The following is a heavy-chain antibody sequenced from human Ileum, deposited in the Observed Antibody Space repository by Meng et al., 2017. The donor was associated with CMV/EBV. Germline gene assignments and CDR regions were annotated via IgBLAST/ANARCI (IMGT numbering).Heavy chain of an antibody. CDR3: ARGPSERWKYFDW. Sequence: CACFRFPFSSFAMHWVRQAPGKGLEWVAVISFDGINKNYVDSVKGRFTISRDNSKNTLYLQMNSLRDEDTAVYYCARGPSERWKYFDWWGQGTLVTVSS. D-gene: IGHD1-1*01. V-gene: IGHV3-30*04. J-gene: IGHJ4*02. CDR2: ISFDGINK. CDR1: RFPFSSFA.